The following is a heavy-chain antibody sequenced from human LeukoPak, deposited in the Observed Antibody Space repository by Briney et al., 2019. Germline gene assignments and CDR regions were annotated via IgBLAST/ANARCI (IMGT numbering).Heavy chain of an antibody. CDR1: GFTFSSYA. Sequence: GGSLRLSCAASGFTFSSYATSWVRQAPGKGLEWVSAISGSGGSTYYADSVKGRFTISRDNSKNTLYLQMNSLRAEDTAVYYCAKGDDFWSGYYTSDAFDIWGQGTMVTVSS. J-gene: IGHJ3*02. CDR2: ISGSGGST. D-gene: IGHD3-3*01. CDR3: AKGDDFWSGYYTSDAFDI. V-gene: IGHV3-23*01.